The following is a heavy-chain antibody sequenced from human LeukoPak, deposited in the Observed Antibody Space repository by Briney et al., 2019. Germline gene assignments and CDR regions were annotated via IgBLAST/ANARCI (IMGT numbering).Heavy chain of an antibody. CDR3: ARLAEVYDSSGYYNWFDP. CDR1: GGSISSGDYD. D-gene: IGHD3-22*01. J-gene: IGHJ5*02. V-gene: IGHV4-30-4*02. CDR2: IYYSGST. Sequence: SDTLSLTCTVSGGSISSGDYDWSWIRQPPGKGLEWIGYIYYSGSTYYIPSLKSRVTISVDTSKNQFSLKLSSVTAADTAVYYCARLAEVYDSSGYYNWFDPWGQGTLVTVSS.